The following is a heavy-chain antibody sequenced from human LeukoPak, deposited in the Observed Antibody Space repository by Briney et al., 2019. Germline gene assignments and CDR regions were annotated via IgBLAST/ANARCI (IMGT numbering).Heavy chain of an antibody. CDR3: ARDSVYYFDY. CDR1: GFTLSSNY. D-gene: IGHD4-11*01. V-gene: IGHV3-53*01. J-gene: IGHJ4*02. Sequence: PGGSLRLSCAASGFTLSSNYMSWVRQAPGKGLEWVSVIYSGGSTYYADSVKGRFTISRDNSKNTRYLQMNSLRAEDTAVYYWARDSVYYFDYWGQGTLVTVSS. CDR2: IYSGGST.